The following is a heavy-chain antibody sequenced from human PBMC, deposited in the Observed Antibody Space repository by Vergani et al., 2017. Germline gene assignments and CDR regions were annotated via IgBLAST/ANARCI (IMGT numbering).Heavy chain of an antibody. D-gene: IGHD4-17*01. J-gene: IGHJ4*02. Sequence: QVQLVESGGGVVQPGRSLRLSCAASGFTFSSYGMHWVRQAPGKGLEWVAVISYDGSNKYYVDSVKGRFTISRDNAKNSLYLQMNSLRAEDTAVYYCASSPHDYGDHGGYWGQGTLVTVSS. V-gene: IGHV3-30*03. CDR2: ISYDGSNK. CDR3: ASSPHDYGDHGGY. CDR1: GFTFSSYG.